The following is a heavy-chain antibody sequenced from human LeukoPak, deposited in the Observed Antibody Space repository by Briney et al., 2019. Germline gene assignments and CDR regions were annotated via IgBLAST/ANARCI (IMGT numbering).Heavy chain of an antibody. CDR1: GGSISSSSYY. CDR3: ARLGLLGYMDV. V-gene: IGHV4-39*01. Sequence: SETLSLTCTVSGGSISSSSYYWGWIRQPPGKRLEWIGSIYYSGSTYYNPSLKSRVTISVDTSKNQFSLKLSSVTAADTAVYYCARLGLLGYMDVWGKGTTVTISS. D-gene: IGHD3-16*01. CDR2: IYYSGST. J-gene: IGHJ6*03.